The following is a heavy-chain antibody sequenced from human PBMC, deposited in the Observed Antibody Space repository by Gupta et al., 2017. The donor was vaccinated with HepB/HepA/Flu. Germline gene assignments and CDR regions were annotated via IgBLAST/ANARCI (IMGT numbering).Heavy chain of an antibody. J-gene: IGHJ5*02. D-gene: IGHD3-22*01. Sequence: QVQLQESGPGLVKPSETLSLTCTVSGGSISNYYWSWIRQPPGRGLEWIGYIHYSGTTKYNPSLKSRVTISVDMSKNHFSLNLRSATAADAAVYYCARETGFDHYYSNGYYRWFDPWGQGTQVTVSS. V-gene: IGHV4-59*01. CDR2: IHYSGTT. CDR1: GGSISNYY. CDR3: ARETGFDHYYSNGYYRWFDP.